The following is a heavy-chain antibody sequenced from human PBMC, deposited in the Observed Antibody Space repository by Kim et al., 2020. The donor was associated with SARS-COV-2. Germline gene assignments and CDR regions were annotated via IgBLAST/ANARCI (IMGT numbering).Heavy chain of an antibody. V-gene: IGHV3-30*18. D-gene: IGHD1-26*01. CDR3: AKGGANYYYYGMDV. Sequence: GGSLRLSCAASGFTFSSYGMHWVRQAPGKGLEWVAVISYDGSNKYYADSVKGRFTISRDNSKNTLYLQMNSLRAEDTAVYYCAKGGANYYYYGMDVWGQG. CDR2: ISYDGSNK. J-gene: IGHJ6*02. CDR1: GFTFSSYG.